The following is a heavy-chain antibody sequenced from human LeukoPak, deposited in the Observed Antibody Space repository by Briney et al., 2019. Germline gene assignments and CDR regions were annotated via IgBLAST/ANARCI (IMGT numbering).Heavy chain of an antibody. J-gene: IGHJ4*02. D-gene: IGHD3-10*01. CDR1: GGTFSSYA. Sequence: ASVKVSCKASGGTFSSYAISWVRQAPGQGLEWMGGIIPIFGTANYAQKFQGRVTITADESTSTAYMELSSLRSDDTAEYYCARAPPSGGSTDYWGQGTLVTVSS. CDR3: ARAPPSGGSTDY. CDR2: IIPIFGTA. V-gene: IGHV1-69*13.